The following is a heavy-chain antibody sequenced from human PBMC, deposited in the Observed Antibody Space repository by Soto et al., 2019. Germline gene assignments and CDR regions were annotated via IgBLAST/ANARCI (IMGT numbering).Heavy chain of an antibody. J-gene: IGHJ6*02. CDR2: IYSNGGT. Sequence: PSETLSLTCTVSGGSINSDYWTWIRQPPGKRLEWIGYIYSNGGTSYNPALKSRVTISADTSTKQFSLRLSSVTAADTAVYYCVRQGIGPPHGVVDVWGQGTTFTISS. D-gene: IGHD3-10*01. CDR3: VRQGIGPPHGVVDV. CDR1: GGSINSDY. V-gene: IGHV4-59*08.